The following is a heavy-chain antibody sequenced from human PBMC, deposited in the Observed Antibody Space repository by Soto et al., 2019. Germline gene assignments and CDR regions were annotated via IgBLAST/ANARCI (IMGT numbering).Heavy chain of an antibody. D-gene: IGHD3-22*01. V-gene: IGHV3-30*18. CDR3: AKDRIYYYDSSGYFEKGFFDY. Sequence: GGSLRLSCAASGFTFSSYGMHWVRQAPGKGLEWVAVISYDGSNKYYADSVKGRFTISRDNSKNTLYLQMNSLRAEDTAVYYCAKDRIYYYDSSGYFEKGFFDYWGQGTLVTVSS. CDR2: ISYDGSNK. J-gene: IGHJ4*02. CDR1: GFTFSSYG.